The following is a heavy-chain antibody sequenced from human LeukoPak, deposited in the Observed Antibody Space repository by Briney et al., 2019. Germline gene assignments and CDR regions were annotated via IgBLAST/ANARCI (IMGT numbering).Heavy chain of an antibody. V-gene: IGHV3-23*01. CDR3: AKDLQVSSAYHFDY. Sequence: GGSLRLSCAASGFTFSWYAMSWVRQAPGKGLEWVSATSGSAGSPHYADSVRGRFTISRDNSRNTLYLQMNSLRAEDTAVYYCAKDLQVSSAYHFDYWGQGTLVSVSS. CDR1: GFTFSWYA. D-gene: IGHD6-19*01. J-gene: IGHJ4*02. CDR2: TSGSAGSP.